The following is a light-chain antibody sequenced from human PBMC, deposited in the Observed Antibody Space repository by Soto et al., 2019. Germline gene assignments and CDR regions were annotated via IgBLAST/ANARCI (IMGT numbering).Light chain of an antibody. CDR2: EDR. Sequence: SYELTQSPSVSVSPGQTASITCSGDKLGDKFAYWYQQKPGQSPVVVIYEDRKRPSGIPERFSGSNSGNTATLTISGTQAMDEADYYCQAWDSSSVVFGGGTQLTVL. J-gene: IGLJ2*01. CDR1: KLGDKF. CDR3: QAWDSSSVV. V-gene: IGLV3-1*01.